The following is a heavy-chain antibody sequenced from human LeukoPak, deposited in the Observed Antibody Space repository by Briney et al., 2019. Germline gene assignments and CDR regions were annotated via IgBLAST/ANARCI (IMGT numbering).Heavy chain of an antibody. V-gene: IGHV1-2*02. D-gene: IGHD6-13*01. CDR3: ARGGFSWYEYNCFDT. Sequence: ASVKVSCKASGYTFTGYYMHWVRQAPGQGLEWMGWINPNSGGTNYAQKFQGRVTITRDTSISTAYMELSRLRSDDTAVYYCARGGFSWYEYNCFDTWGQGTLVTVSS. CDR2: INPNSGGT. CDR1: GYTFTGYY. J-gene: IGHJ5*02.